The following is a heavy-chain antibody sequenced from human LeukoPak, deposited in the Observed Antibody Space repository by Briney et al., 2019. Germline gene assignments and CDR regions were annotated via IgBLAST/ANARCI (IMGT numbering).Heavy chain of an antibody. CDR3: ATSESGRSWDWFAP. CDR2: LTQFFRRT. J-gene: IGHJ5*02. V-gene: IGHV1-69*05. Sequence: GPSVKVSCKASGGSFRTYPISWVRQAPGQGLEWMGGLTQFFRRTNYTQKFQGRLTITTDESSSTAYMELSDLRSDDAAVYYCATSESGRSWDWFAPWGQGTLVTVSS. D-gene: IGHD3-10*01. CDR1: GGSFRTYP.